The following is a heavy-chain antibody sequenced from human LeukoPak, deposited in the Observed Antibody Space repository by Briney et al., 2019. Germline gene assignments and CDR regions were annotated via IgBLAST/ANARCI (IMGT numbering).Heavy chain of an antibody. D-gene: IGHD6-19*01. CDR1: GFIFNYYA. J-gene: IGHJ3*02. CDR3: AKSGYSSGWFRAFDI. V-gene: IGHV3-23*01. CDR2: ISGSDGST. Sequence: GGSLRLSCATSGFIFNYYAMSWVRQAPGKGLEWVSGISGSDGSTYYADSVKGRFSISRDNSKKTLFLQMNSLRAEDTAVYYCAKSGYSSGWFRAFDIWGQGTLVTVSS.